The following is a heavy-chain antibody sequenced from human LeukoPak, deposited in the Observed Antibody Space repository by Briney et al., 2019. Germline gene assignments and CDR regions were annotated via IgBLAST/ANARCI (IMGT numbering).Heavy chain of an antibody. CDR1: GYSISSGYY. CDR2: IYHSGST. D-gene: IGHD2-2*01. CDR3: ARQKGELIVVVPAAPDY. V-gene: IGHV4-38-2*01. Sequence: SETLSLTCAVSGYSISSGYYWGWIRQPPGKGLEWIGSIYHSGSTCYNPSLKSRVTISVDTSKNQFSLKLSSVTAADTAVYYCARQKGELIVVVPAAPDYWGQGTLVTVSS. J-gene: IGHJ4*02.